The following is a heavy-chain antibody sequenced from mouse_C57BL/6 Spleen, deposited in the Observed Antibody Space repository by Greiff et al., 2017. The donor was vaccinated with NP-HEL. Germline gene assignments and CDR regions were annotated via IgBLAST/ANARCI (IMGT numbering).Heavy chain of an antibody. D-gene: IGHD3-2*02. V-gene: IGHV1-69*01. Sequence: QVQLQQPGAELVMPGASVKLSCKASGYTFTSYWMHWVKQRPGQGLEWIGEIDPSDSYTNYNQKFKGKSTLTVDKSSSTAYMQLSSLTSEDSAVYYCARRLRRGGSWFAYWGQGTLVTVSA. CDR3: ARRLRRGGSWFAY. J-gene: IGHJ3*01. CDR1: GYTFTSYW. CDR2: IDPSDSYT.